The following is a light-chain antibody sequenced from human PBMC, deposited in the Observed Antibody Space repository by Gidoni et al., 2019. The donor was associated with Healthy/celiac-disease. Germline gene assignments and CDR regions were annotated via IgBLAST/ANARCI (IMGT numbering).Light chain of an antibody. Sequence: EIVLTQSPCTLSLSPGERATLSCRASQSVSSSYLAWYQQKPGQAPRLLLYGASSRATGIPDRFSGSGSGTDFTLTISRLEPEDFEVYYCQQYGSSPPITFXQXTRLEIK. CDR1: QSVSSSY. CDR3: QQYGSSPPIT. V-gene: IGKV3-20*01. J-gene: IGKJ5*01. CDR2: GAS.